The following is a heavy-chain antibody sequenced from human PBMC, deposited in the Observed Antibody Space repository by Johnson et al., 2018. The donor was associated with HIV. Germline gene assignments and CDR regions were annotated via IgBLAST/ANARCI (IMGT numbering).Heavy chain of an antibody. J-gene: IGHJ3*02. D-gene: IGHD5-12*01. CDR3: ARGAVSGYVSVDAFHI. CDR1: GFTVRSNY. V-gene: IGHV3-66*02. CDR2: ISGSGGST. Sequence: VQLVESGGGVVQPGGSLRLSCAASGFTVRSNYMSWVRQAPGKGLEWVSVISGSGGSTYYADSVKGRFTISRDSSKNTLYLQMNSLRAEDTAVYYCARGAVSGYVSVDAFHIWGQGTLVTVSS.